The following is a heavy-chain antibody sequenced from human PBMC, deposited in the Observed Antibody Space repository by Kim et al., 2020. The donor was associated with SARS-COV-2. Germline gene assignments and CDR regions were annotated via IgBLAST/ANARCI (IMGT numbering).Heavy chain of an antibody. D-gene: IGHD3-10*01. Sequence: GGSLRLSCAASGFTVSSNYMRWVRQAPGKGLEWVSVIYSGGSTYYADSVKGRFTISRDNSKNTLYLQMNSLRAEETAVYYCARRPDYLVRGVQSHPFDIWGQGTMVTVSS. CDR3: ARRPDYLVRGVQSHPFDI. CDR1: GFTVSSNY. J-gene: IGHJ3*02. CDR2: IYSGGST. V-gene: IGHV3-53*01.